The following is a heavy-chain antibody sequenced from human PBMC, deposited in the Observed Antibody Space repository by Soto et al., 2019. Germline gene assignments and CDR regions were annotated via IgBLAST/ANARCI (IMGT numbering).Heavy chain of an antibody. CDR3: ARVLQYDILTGPPHFGMDV. CDR1: GGTFSSYA. D-gene: IGHD3-9*01. Sequence: QVQLVQSGAEVKKPGSSVKVSCKASGGTFSSYAISWVRQAPGQGLEWMGGIIPIFGTANYAQKFQGRVTITADKSTSTAYMELSSLRSEDTAVYYCARVLQYDILTGPPHFGMDVWGQGTTVTVSS. J-gene: IGHJ6*02. V-gene: IGHV1-69*06. CDR2: IIPIFGTA.